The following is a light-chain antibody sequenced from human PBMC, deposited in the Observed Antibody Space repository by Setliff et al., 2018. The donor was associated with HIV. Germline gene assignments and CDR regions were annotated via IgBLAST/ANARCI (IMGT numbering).Light chain of an antibody. Sequence: QSVLTQPPSASGSPGQSVTISCTGTSSDIGNYNFVSWYQQHPGKAPKLMIFDVSKRPSGVPDRFSGSKSGNTASLTVSGLQADDEADYYCSSYAGSDIYVFGTGTK. CDR3: SSYAGSDIYV. CDR2: DVS. V-gene: IGLV2-8*01. J-gene: IGLJ1*01. CDR1: SSDIGNYNF.